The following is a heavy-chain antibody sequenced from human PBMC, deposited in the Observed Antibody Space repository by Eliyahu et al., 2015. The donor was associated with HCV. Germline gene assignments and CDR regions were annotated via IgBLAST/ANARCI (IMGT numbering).Heavy chain of an antibody. J-gene: IGHJ6*01. Sequence: QVQLQESGPGLVKPSETLSLTCTVSGGSITSGPFYWDWIRKAAGKGLEWLGHISGDGKTRFSPSLQSRLSISIDKSKNANQISMRLSSVTAADSAVYFCAREFGHKPGHYYDYGLDVWGQGTTVTVSS. CDR1: GGSITSGPFY. CDR2: ISGDGKT. V-gene: IGHV4-61*02. D-gene: IGHD1-14*01. CDR3: AREFGHKPGHYYDYGLDV.